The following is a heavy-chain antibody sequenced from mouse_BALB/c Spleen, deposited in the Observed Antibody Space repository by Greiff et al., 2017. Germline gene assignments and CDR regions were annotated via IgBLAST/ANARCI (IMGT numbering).Heavy chain of an antibody. Sequence: EVKLVESGGGLVQPGGSRKLSCAASGFTFSSFGMHWVRQAPEKGLEWVAYISSGSSTIYYADTVKGRFTISRDNPTNTLFLQMTSLRSEDTAMYYCARRYYGSSYAMDYWGQGTSVTVSS. V-gene: IGHV5-17*02. D-gene: IGHD1-1*01. J-gene: IGHJ4*01. CDR2: ISSGSSTI. CDR1: GFTFSSFG. CDR3: ARRYYGSSYAMDY.